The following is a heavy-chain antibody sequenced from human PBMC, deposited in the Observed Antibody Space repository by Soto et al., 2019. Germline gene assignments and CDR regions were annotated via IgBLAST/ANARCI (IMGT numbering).Heavy chain of an antibody. CDR1: GYTFNFYG. V-gene: IGHV1-18*01. CDR2: ISGFNGNT. Sequence: SVKVSCKASGYTFNFYGITWVRQAPGQGLEWMGWISGFNGNTNYAADLQGRVTMTTDTSTSTAYMELRGLRSDDTAVYYCARIGVSSGHESPDFDSWGQGTLVTVSS. J-gene: IGHJ4*02. CDR3: ARIGVSSGHESPDFDS. D-gene: IGHD3-16*01.